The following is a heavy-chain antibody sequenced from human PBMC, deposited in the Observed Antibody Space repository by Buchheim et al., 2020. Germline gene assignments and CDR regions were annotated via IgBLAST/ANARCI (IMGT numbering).Heavy chain of an antibody. J-gene: IGHJ6*02. Sequence: EVQLLESGGGLVQPGGSLRLSCAASGFTFSSYAMSWVRQAPGKGLEWVSAISGSGGSTYYADSVKGRFTISRDNSKNTLYLQMNSLRAEDTAVYYCAKDGEMYYDFWSCYYTNYYYGMDVWGQGTT. V-gene: IGHV3-23*01. CDR2: ISGSGGST. CDR3: AKDGEMYYDFWSCYYTNYYYGMDV. CDR1: GFTFSSYA. D-gene: IGHD3-3*01.